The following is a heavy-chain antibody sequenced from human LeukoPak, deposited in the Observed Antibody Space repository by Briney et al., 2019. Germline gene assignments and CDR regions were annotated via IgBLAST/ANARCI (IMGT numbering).Heavy chain of an antibody. J-gene: IGHJ4*02. V-gene: IGHV1-18*01. D-gene: IGHD2-15*01. Sequence: ASVKVSCKASGYTFSSHHISWVRQAPGQGLEWMGWISGYNGNTNYEQKFQGRVTMTSDTSISTAYMDLSSLRSDDTAVYYCARFPSGGPCDYWGQGTLVTVSS. CDR2: ISGYNGNT. CDR3: ARFPSGGPCDY. CDR1: GYTFSSHH.